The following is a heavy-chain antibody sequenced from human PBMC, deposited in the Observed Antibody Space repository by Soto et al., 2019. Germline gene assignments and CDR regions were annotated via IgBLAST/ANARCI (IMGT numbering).Heavy chain of an antibody. CDR3: ARGPITIFGVVSPWFDP. V-gene: IGHV1-8*01. Sequence: GASVKVSCKASGYTFTSYDINWVRQATGQGLEWMGWMNPNSGNTGYAQKLQGRVTMTTDTSTSTAYMELRSLRSEGTAVYYCARGPITIFGVVSPWFDPWGQGTLVTVSS. J-gene: IGHJ5*02. D-gene: IGHD3-3*01. CDR2: MNPNSGNT. CDR1: GYTFTSYD.